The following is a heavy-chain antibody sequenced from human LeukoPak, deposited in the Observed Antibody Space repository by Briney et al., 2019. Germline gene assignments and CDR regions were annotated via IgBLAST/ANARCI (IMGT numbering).Heavy chain of an antibody. Sequence: SETLSLTCTVSGGSISSYYWNWVRQPPGKGLEWIGYIYYSGSTNYNPSLKSRVTISVDTSKNQFSLKLSSVTAADTAVYYCAGRLWRRDGYNLSAFDIWGQGTMVTVSS. CDR3: AGRLWRRDGYNLSAFDI. CDR1: GGSISSYY. CDR2: IYYSGST. V-gene: IGHV4-59*01. J-gene: IGHJ3*02. D-gene: IGHD5-24*01.